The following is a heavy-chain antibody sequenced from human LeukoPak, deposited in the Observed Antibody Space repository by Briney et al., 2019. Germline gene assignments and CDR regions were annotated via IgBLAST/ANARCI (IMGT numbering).Heavy chain of an antibody. CDR2: IYYSGST. CDR1: GGSISSGGYY. V-gene: IGHV4-31*03. CDR3: ARQGTRQLSGSFDY. J-gene: IGHJ4*02. Sequence: SETLSLTCTVSGGSISSGGYYWSWIRQHPGKGLERIGYIYYSGSTYYNPSLKSRVTISVDTSKNQFSLKLSSVTAADTAVYYCARQGTRQLSGSFDYWGLGTLVTVSS. D-gene: IGHD5-24*01.